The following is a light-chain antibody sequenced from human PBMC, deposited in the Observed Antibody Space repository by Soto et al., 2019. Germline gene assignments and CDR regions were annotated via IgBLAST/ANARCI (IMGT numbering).Light chain of an antibody. J-gene: IGKJ4*01. V-gene: IGKV1-9*01. CDR3: QQLNSYPPSLT. CDR2: AAS. CDR1: QGISSY. Sequence: IQLTQSPSSLSASVGDRVTITCRAGQGISSYLAWYQQKPGKAPKLLIYAASTLQSGVPSRFSGSGSGTDFTLTISRLQPEDFATYYCQQLNSYPPSLTFGGGTKVEIK.